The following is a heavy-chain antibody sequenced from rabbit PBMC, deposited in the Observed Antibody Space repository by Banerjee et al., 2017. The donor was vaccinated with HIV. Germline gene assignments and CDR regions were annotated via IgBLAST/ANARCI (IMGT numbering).Heavy chain of an antibody. D-gene: IGHD2-1*01. V-gene: IGHV1S40*01. CDR2: IYAGSSVTT. J-gene: IGHJ4*01. CDR3: ARGYYDDYGYGFADL. CDR1: GFSFSSSYW. Sequence: QSLEESGGDLVKPGASLTLTCTASGFSFSSSYWICWVRQAPGKGLEWIACIYAGSSVTTCYASWAKGRFTISKTSSTTVTLQMTSLTAADTATYFCARGYYDDYGYGFADLWGPGTLVTVS.